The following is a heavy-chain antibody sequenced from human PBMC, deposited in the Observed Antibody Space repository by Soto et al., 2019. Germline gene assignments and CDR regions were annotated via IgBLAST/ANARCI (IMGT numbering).Heavy chain of an antibody. D-gene: IGHD6-25*01. CDR3: ARSGEAAFDY. V-gene: IGHV3-30-3*01. J-gene: IGHJ4*02. CDR1: VFPVMIFV. Sequence: GCLGLSCAGCVFPVMIFVVHWVRPDPGKGLEWVAVISYDGSTQYYADSVKGRFTISRDNSKNTLYLQMNSLRSEDTAVYYCARSGEAAFDYWAQGTLVTVSS. CDR2: ISYDGSTQ.